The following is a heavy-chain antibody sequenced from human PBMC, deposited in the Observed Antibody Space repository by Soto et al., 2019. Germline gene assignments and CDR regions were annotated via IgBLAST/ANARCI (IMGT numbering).Heavy chain of an antibody. CDR1: GGTFSSYA. CDR2: IIPIFGTA. Sequence: SVKVSCKASGGTFSSYAISWVRQAPGQGLEWMGGIIPIFGTANYAQKFQGRVTITADESTSTAYMELSSLRSEDTAVYYCARGPRRTPVVTPHYYYYGMHVWGQGTTVTVSS. CDR3: ARGPRRTPVVTPHYYYYGMHV. D-gene: IGHD2-21*02. V-gene: IGHV1-69*13. J-gene: IGHJ6*02.